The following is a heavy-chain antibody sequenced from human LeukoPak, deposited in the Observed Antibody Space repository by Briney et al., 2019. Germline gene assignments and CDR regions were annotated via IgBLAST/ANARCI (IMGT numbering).Heavy chain of an antibody. CDR3: ARLASKGYCSSTSCSYYFDY. D-gene: IGHD2-2*01. V-gene: IGHV4-34*01. CDR1: GGSFSGYY. CDR2: INHSGST. Sequence: SGTLSLTCAVYGGSFSGYYWSWIRQPPGKGLEWIGEINHSGSTNYNPSLKSRVTISVDTSKNQFSLKLSSVTAADTAVYYCARLASKGYCSSTSCSYYFDYWGQGTLVTVSS. J-gene: IGHJ4*02.